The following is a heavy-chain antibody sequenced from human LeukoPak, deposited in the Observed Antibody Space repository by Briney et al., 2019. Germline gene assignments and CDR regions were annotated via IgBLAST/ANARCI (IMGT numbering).Heavy chain of an antibody. Sequence: SETLSLTCTVSGGSISSHYWSWIRQPPGKGLEWIGYIYYSGSTNYNPSLKSRVTISVDTSKNQFSLKLSSVTAADTAVYYCAASLRSYYCFDYWGQGTLVTVSS. CDR1: GGSISSHY. J-gene: IGHJ4*02. CDR3: AASLRSYYCFDY. D-gene: IGHD1-26*01. CDR2: IYYSGST. V-gene: IGHV4-59*11.